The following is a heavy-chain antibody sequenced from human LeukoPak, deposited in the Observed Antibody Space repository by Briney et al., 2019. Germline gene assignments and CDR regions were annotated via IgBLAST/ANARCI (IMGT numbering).Heavy chain of an antibody. V-gene: IGHV3-53*01. CDR1: GFTVSSNY. CDR2: IYSGGST. J-gene: IGHJ4*02. CDR3: AKTATVVSGPFDY. D-gene: IGHD4-23*01. Sequence: GGSPRLSCAASGFTVSSNYMSWVRQAPGKGLEWVSVIYSGGSTYYADSVKGRFTISRDNSKNTLYLQMNSLRAEDTAVYYCAKTATVVSGPFDYWGQGTLVTVSS.